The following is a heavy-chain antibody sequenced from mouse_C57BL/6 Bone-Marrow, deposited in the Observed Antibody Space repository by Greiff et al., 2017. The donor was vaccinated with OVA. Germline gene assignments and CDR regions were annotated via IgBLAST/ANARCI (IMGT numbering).Heavy chain of an antibody. J-gene: IGHJ2*01. V-gene: IGHV1-63*01. CDR3: YLDEYYLDY. CDR2: IYPGGGYT. Sequence: VKLLESGAELVRPGTSVKMSCKASGYTFTNYWIGWAKQRPGHGLEWIGDIYPGGGYTNYNEKFKGKATLTADKSSSTAYMQFSSLTSEDSAIYYCYLDEYYLDYWGQGTTLTVSS. CDR1: GYTFTNYW.